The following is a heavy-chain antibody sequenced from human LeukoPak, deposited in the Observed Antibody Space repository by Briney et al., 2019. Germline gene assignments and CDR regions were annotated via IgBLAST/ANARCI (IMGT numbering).Heavy chain of an antibody. CDR1: GGSISSSSYY. Sequence: SETLSLTCTVSGGSISSSSYYWGWIRQPPGKGLEWIGSIYYSGSTYYNPSLKSRVTISVDTSKNQFSLKLSSVTAADTAVYYCARVVYDILTGYYSPFDYWGQGTLVTVSS. D-gene: IGHD3-9*01. CDR2: IYYSGST. J-gene: IGHJ4*02. V-gene: IGHV4-39*07. CDR3: ARVVYDILTGYYSPFDY.